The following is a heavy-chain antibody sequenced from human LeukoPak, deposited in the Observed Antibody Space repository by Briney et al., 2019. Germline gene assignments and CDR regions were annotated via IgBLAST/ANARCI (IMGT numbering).Heavy chain of an antibody. CDR3: ARVMAGYSYMDV. CDR1: GFTFSRHA. Sequence: GGSLRLSCAASGFTFSRHAMNWVRQAPGKGLEWVSSISTNSSSSYIHYADSMNGRFTISRDNAKSSLYLQMNSLRAEDTAVYYCARVMAGYSYMDVWGKGTTVTVSS. CDR2: ISTNSSSSYI. J-gene: IGHJ6*03. V-gene: IGHV3-21*01. D-gene: IGHD3-10*01.